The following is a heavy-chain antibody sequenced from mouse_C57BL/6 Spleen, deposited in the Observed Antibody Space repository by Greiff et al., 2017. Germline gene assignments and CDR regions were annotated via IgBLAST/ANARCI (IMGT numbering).Heavy chain of an antibody. Sequence: VQLQQSGAELVKPGASVKMSCKASGYTFTSYWITWVKQRPGQGLEWIGDVYPGSGSTNYNEKFKSKATLTVDTSSSTAYMQLSSLTSEDSAVYDCARDRSNGYYAVGYWGQGTSVTVSS. CDR1: GYTFTSYW. V-gene: IGHV1-55*01. J-gene: IGHJ4*01. D-gene: IGHD2-5*01. CDR3: ARDRSNGYYAVGY. CDR2: VYPGSGST.